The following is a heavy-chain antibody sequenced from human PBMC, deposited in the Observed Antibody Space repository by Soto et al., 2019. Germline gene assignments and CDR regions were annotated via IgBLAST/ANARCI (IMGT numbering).Heavy chain of an antibody. J-gene: IGHJ4*02. CDR2: ISAYNGNT. D-gene: IGHD3-22*01. V-gene: IGHV1-18*01. CDR1: GYTFGTSG. CDR3: ARAGHYYDSSGYAN. Sequence: QVKLVQSGAEVKKPGTSMKVSCKASGYTFGTSGISWIRQAPGQGLEWMGRISAYNGNTNYEQKLQDRVTMITDTSKNTAYLELRSLRTDDTVVYYCARAGHYYDSSGYANWGQGTLATVSS.